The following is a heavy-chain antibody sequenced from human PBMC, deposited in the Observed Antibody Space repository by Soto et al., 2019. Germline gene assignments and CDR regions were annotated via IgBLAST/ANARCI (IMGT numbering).Heavy chain of an antibody. Sequence: QVQLVQSGAEVKKPGASVKVSCKASGYTFTSYGISWVRQAPGQGLEWMGWISAYNGNTNYAQKLQGRVTMTTDTSTSTAYMELRSMRSDDTAVYYCARGFPETWIQLWSGNWFDPWGQGTLVTVSS. V-gene: IGHV1-18*01. J-gene: IGHJ5*02. CDR2: ISAYNGNT. D-gene: IGHD5-18*01. CDR1: GYTFTSYG. CDR3: ARGFPETWIQLWSGNWFDP.